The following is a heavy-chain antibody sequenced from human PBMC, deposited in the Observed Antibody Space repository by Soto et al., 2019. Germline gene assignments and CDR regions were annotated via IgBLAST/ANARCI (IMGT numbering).Heavy chain of an antibody. CDR2: IVPFIHTS. CDR1: GDTFGSYA. CDR3: ARNLRYFGSGSFFRGMDV. D-gene: IGHD3-10*01. V-gene: IGHV1-69*01. Sequence: QEVLVQSGAEVKKPGSSVKVSCKTSGDTFGSYAISWVRQAPGQGLEWMGGIVPFIHTSNYAQKFRGRVTITADESTTTVHMDVSSLTSEDTAVYYCARNLRYFGSGSFFRGMDVWGQGTTVTVSS. J-gene: IGHJ6*02.